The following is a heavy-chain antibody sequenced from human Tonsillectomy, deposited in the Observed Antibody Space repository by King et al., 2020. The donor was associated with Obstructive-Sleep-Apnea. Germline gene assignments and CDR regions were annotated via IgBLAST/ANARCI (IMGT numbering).Heavy chain of an antibody. D-gene: IGHD6-25*01. CDR1: GFTFSSYG. CDR3: AKDYLAAAGVFDY. CDR2: IRYDGSTE. J-gene: IGHJ4*02. Sequence: QLVQSGGGVVQPGGSLRLSCAASGFTFSSYGMHWVRQAPGKGLEWLAFIRYDGSTEYYADSVKGRFTISRDNSKNTLYLQMNSLRAEDTAVYSCAKDYLAAAGVFDYWGQGTLVTVSS. V-gene: IGHV3-30*02.